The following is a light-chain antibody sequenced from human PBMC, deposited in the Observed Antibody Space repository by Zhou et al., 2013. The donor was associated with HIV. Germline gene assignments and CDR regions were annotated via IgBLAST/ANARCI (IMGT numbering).Light chain of an antibody. CDR1: QSVSSN. CDR3: QQYGISPRT. CDR2: GAS. J-gene: IGKJ1*01. V-gene: IGKV3-20*01. Sequence: EIVMTQSPATLSVSPGERATLSCRASQSVSSNLAWYQQKPGQSPRLLIYGASGRATGIPDRFSDSGSGTDFTLTISRLEPEDFAVYYCQQYGISPRTFGQGTKVEIK.